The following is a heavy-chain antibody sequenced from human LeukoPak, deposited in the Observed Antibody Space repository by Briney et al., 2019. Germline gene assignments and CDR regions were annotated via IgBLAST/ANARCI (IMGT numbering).Heavy chain of an antibody. CDR2: IIPIFGTA. Sequence: GASVKVSCKASGGTFSSYAISWVRQAPGQGLEWMGGIIPIFGTANYAQKFQGGVTITADESTSTGYMELSSLRSEDTAVYYCASKRGYSYGLDYWGQGTLVTVSS. J-gene: IGHJ4*02. V-gene: IGHV1-69*13. D-gene: IGHD5-18*01. CDR3: ASKRGYSYGLDY. CDR1: GGTFSSYA.